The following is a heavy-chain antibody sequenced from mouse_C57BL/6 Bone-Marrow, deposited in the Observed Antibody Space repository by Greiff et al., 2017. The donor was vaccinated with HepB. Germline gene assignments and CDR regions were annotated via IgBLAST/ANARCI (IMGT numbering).Heavy chain of an antibody. D-gene: IGHD2-4*01. CDR3: ARMGDYDYGFAY. CDR2: INSDGGST. Sequence: EVKVVVSGGGLVQPGESLKLSCESNEYEFPSHDMSWVRKTPEKRLELVAAINSDGGSTYYPDTMERRFIISRDNTKKTLYLQMSSLRSEATALYYCARMGDYDYGFAYWGQGTLVTVSA. J-gene: IGHJ3*01. CDR1: EYEFPSHD. V-gene: IGHV5-2*01.